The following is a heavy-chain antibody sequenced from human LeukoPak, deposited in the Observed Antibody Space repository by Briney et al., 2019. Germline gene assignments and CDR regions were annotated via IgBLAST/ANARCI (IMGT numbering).Heavy chain of an antibody. J-gene: IGHJ4*02. CDR1: GGSISSSSYY. V-gene: IGHV4-39*01. CDR2: IYYSGST. Sequence: TSETLSLTCTVSGGSISSSSYYWGWIRQPPGKGLEWIGSIYYSGSTYYSPFLKSRVTISVDTSKNQFSLKLTSVTAADTAAYYCARLPTDLLAFDYWGQGTLVTVSS. CDR3: ARLPTDLLAFDY. D-gene: IGHD2-8*02.